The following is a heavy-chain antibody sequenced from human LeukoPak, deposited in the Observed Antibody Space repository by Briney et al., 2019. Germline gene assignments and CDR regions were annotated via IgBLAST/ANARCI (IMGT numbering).Heavy chain of an antibody. J-gene: IGHJ6*04. V-gene: IGHV4-31*03. CDR2: IYYSGST. CDR3: ARDRRRNYYGSGSHGAMDV. D-gene: IGHD3-10*01. CDR1: GGSISSGGYY. Sequence: SETLSLTCTVSGGSISSGGYYWSWIRQHPGKGLEWIGYIYYSGSTYYNPSLKSRVTISVDTSKNQFSLKLSSVTAADTAVHYCARDRRRNYYGSGSHGAMDVWGKGTAVTVSS.